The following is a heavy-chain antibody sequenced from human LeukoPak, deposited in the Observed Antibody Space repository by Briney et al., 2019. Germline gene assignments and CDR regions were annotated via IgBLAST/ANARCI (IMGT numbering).Heavy chain of an antibody. V-gene: IGHV1-18*01. J-gene: IGHJ5*02. CDR2: ISAYNGNT. CDR1: GYTFTSYG. CDR3: ARDSSGWYRWFDP. D-gene: IGHD6-19*01. Sequence: ASVTVSCKASGYTFTSYGISWVQQAPGQGLEWMGWISAYNGNTNYAQKFQDRVTMTTDTSTSTAYMELRSLRSDDTAVYYCARDSSGWYRWFDPWGQGTLVTVSS.